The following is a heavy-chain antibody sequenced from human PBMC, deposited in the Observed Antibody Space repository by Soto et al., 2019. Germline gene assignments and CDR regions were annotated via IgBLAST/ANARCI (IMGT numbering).Heavy chain of an antibody. J-gene: IGHJ6*02. D-gene: IGHD6-13*01. CDR2: IYPGDSDT. CDR3: ARCGSPSHYGMDV. V-gene: IGHV5-51*01. Sequence: GESLKISCKSSGYSFTSYWIGWVRQMPGKGLEWMGIIYPGDSDTRYSPSFQGQVTISADKSISTAYLQWSSLKASDTAMYYCARCGSPSHYGMDVWGQGTTVTVSS. CDR1: GYSFTSYW.